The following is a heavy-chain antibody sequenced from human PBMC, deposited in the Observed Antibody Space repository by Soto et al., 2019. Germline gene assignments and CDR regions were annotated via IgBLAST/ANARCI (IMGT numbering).Heavy chain of an antibody. D-gene: IGHD1-1*01. J-gene: IGHJ4*02. Sequence: GASVKVSFKASGYTFTSYDIYWLRQATGQGLEWMGWMNPNTGNSGCAQKFQGRVTVTSDTSINTVHMELSSLRSEDTAVYYCARRAETNGWNGFGADKYYFDFWGQGTLVTVSS. CDR1: GYTFTSYD. CDR3: ARRAETNGWNGFGADKYYFDF. V-gene: IGHV1-8*01. CDR2: MNPNTGNS.